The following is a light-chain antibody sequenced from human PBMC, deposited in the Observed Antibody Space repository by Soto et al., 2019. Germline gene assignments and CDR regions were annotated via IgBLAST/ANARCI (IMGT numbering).Light chain of an antibody. J-gene: IGKJ5*01. CDR2: WAS. CDR1: QNIFYSSKNRNY. CDR3: QQYSTSPT. Sequence: DIVMTQSPESLTVSLGERATINCKSSQNIFYSSKNRNYLAWFQHKVGQPPKVLIYWASARESGVPDRFRGSGSGTDFTLTISRLEPEDFAVYYCQQYSTSPTFGEGTRLE. V-gene: IGKV4-1*01.